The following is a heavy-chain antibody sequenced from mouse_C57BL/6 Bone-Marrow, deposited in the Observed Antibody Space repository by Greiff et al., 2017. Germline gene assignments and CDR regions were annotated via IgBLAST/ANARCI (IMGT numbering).Heavy chain of an antibody. CDR1: GYTFTSYG. CDR3: ARVYYGSRGAWFAY. J-gene: IGHJ3*01. D-gene: IGHD1-1*01. CDR2: IYPRSGNT. Sequence: VQVVESGAELARPGASVKLSCKASGYTFTSYGISWVKQRTGQGLEWIGEIYPRSGNTYYNEKFKGKATLTADKSSSTAYMELRSLTSEDSAVYFCARVYYGSRGAWFAYWGQGTLVTVSA. V-gene: IGHV1-81*01.